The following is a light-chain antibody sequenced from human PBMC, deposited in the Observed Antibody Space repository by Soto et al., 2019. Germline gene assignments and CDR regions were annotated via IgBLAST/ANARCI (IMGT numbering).Light chain of an antibody. CDR3: SSFTGSSTLVV. V-gene: IGLV2-14*03. CDR2: DVS. CDR1: SSDVGGYNY. J-gene: IGLJ1*01. Sequence: QSALTQPASVSGSPGQPITISCTGTSSDVGGYNYVSWYQQHPGKAPKLMIYDVSNRPSGVSNRFSGSKSGNTASLTISGLQAEDEADSYCSSFTGSSTLVVFGTGTKLTVL.